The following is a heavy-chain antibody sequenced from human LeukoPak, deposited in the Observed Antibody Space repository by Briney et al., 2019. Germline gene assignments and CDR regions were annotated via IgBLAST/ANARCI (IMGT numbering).Heavy chain of an antibody. CDR3: VREAIVVIDSGNYYYMDV. J-gene: IGHJ6*03. V-gene: IGHV1-2*02. D-gene: IGHD3-22*01. CDR2: INPNSGDT. Sequence: GASVKVSCKTSGYTFTDYYMHWVRQAPGQGLEWMGWINPNSGDTNYAQKFQGRVTMTRDTSISTAYVELSRLRSDDTAVYYCVREAIVVIDSGNYYYMDVWGKGTTVTISS. CDR1: GYTFTDYY.